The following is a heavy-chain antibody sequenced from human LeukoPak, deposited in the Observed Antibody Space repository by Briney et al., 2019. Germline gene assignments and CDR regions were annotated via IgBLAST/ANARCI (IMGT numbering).Heavy chain of an antibody. CDR1: GGSISSYY. CDR2: IYYSGST. Sequence: PSETLSLTCTVSGGSISSYYWSWIRQPPGKGLEWIGYIYYSGSTNYNPSLKSRVTISVDTSKNQFSLKLSSVTAADTAVYYCARHYDFWSGALDYWGQGTLVTVPS. D-gene: IGHD3-3*01. J-gene: IGHJ4*02. CDR3: ARHYDFWSGALDY. V-gene: IGHV4-59*08.